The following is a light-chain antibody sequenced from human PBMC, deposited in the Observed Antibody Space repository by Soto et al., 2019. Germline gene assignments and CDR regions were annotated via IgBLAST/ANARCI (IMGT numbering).Light chain of an antibody. CDR2: SAS. Sequence: QKPGKVPRFLICSASILRSGVPSRFSGSGSGTDFTLTISSLQPEDVATYYGQQANSFPYTFGQGTKVDIK. J-gene: IGKJ2*01. V-gene: IGKV1-27*01. CDR3: QQANSFPYT.